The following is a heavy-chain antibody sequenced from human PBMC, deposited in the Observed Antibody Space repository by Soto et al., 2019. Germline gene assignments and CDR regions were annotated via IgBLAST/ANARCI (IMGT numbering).Heavy chain of an antibody. D-gene: IGHD6-13*01. CDR1: EGTFNSYA. Sequence: QAQVVQSGAEVRKPGSSVKLSCKASEGTFNSYAIAWVRQAPGQGLEWMGGIIPYYNTLNYAQKFQDRVTIPADDSTNTVYIELSSLRSDDTDVYFCASGASRWYPYFFDSWAQGTLVTVSS. V-gene: IGHV1-69*01. J-gene: IGHJ4*02. CDR3: ASGASRWYPYFFDS. CDR2: IIPYYNTL.